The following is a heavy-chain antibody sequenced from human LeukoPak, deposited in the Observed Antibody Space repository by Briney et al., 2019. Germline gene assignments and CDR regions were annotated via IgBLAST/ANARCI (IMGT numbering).Heavy chain of an antibody. CDR1: GFTFSSYA. J-gene: IGHJ4*02. CDR2: ISGSGGST. CDR3: AKWLQLRYYFDY. Sequence: PGGSLRLSCAASGFTFSSYAMSWVRQAPGKGLEWVSAISGSGGSTYYADSVKSRFTISRDNSKNTLYLQMNSLRAEDTAVYYCAKWLQLRYYFDYWGQGTLVTVSS. D-gene: IGHD5-24*01. V-gene: IGHV3-23*01.